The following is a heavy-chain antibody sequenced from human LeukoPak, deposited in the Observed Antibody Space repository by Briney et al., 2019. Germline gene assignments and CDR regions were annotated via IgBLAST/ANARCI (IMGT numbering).Heavy chain of an antibody. Sequence: GGSLRLSCAASGFTFSSDSMNWVRQAPGKGLEWVSSISSSSYIYYADSLKGRFTISRDNAKNSLYLQMNSLRAEDTAVYYCARGVRGCCSSTSCYGHAFDIWGQGTMVTVSS. V-gene: IGHV3-21*01. J-gene: IGHJ3*02. CDR2: ISSSSYI. CDR3: ARGVRGCCSSTSCYGHAFDI. D-gene: IGHD2-2*01. CDR1: GFTFSSDS.